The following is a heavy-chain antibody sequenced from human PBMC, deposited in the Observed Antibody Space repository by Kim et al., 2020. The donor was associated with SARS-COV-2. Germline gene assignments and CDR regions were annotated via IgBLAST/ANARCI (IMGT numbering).Heavy chain of an antibody. CDR3: AKDRSSGWYYGDAFDI. J-gene: IGHJ3*02. V-gene: IGHV3-9*01. D-gene: IGHD6-19*01. Sequence: SVKGRFTISRDNAKNSLYLQMNSLRAEDTALYYCAKDRSSGWYYGDAFDIWGQGTMVTVSS.